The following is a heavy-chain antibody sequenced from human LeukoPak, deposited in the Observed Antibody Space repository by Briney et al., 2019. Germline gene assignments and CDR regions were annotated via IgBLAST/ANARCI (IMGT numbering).Heavy chain of an antibody. CDR1: GFTFSSYS. Sequence: GGSLRLSCAASGFTFSSYSMNWVRQAPGKGLEWVSSISSSSSYIYYADSVKGRFTISRDNAKNSLYLQMNSLRAEDTAVYYCARGSWDIVVVAGPDFDYWGQGTLVTVSS. D-gene: IGHD2-15*01. CDR2: ISSSSSYI. CDR3: ARGSWDIVVVAGPDFDY. J-gene: IGHJ4*02. V-gene: IGHV3-21*01.